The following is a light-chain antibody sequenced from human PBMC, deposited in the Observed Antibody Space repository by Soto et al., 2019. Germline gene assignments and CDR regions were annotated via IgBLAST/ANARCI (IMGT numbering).Light chain of an antibody. CDR3: QQYNSL. Sequence: DIQMTQSPSTLSASVGDRVTITCRASQSISSWLAWYQQKPGKAPKLLIYDASSLESGVPSRFSGSGSGTEFTLTISSRQPDDFATYYCQQYNSLFGPGTKVDIK. CDR1: QSISSW. J-gene: IGKJ3*01. V-gene: IGKV1-5*01. CDR2: DAS.